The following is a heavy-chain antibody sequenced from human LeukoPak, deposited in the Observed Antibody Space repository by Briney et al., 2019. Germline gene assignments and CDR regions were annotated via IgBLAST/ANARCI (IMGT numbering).Heavy chain of an antibody. J-gene: IGHJ6*03. D-gene: IGHD6-19*01. CDR3: ARGYSSGWGKDYYYYMDV. V-gene: IGHV1-46*01. CDR1: GYIFISYY. Sequence: ASVKGSCKASGYIFISYYIHWVRQAPGQGLEWMGIINPSGGSTSYAQKFQGRVTMTRDTSTSTVYMELSSLRSDDTAVYYCARGYSSGWGKDYYYYMDVWGKGTTVTVSS. CDR2: INPSGGST.